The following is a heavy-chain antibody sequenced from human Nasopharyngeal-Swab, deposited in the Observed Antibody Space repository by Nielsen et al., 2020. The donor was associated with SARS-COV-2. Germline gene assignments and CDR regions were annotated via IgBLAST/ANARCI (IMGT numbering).Heavy chain of an antibody. Sequence: WVRQAPGQGLEWMGWISAYNGNTNYAQKLQGRVTMTTDTSTSTAYMELRSLRSDDTAVYYCARVLEYGSSQPWFDPWGQGTLVTVSS. V-gene: IGHV1-18*01. D-gene: IGHD6-13*01. J-gene: IGHJ5*02. CDR2: ISAYNGNT. CDR3: ARVLEYGSSQPWFDP.